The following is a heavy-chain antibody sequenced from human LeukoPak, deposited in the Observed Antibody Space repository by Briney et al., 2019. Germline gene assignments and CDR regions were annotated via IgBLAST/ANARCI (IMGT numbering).Heavy chain of an antibody. J-gene: IGHJ4*02. Sequence: ASVKVSCKASGYTFTSYGISWVRQAPGQGLEWMGWIGAYNGNTNYAQKLQGRVTMTTDTSTSTAYMELRSLRSDDTAVYYCARRNYDILTGSVFYYFDYWGQGTLVTVSS. CDR3: ARRNYDILTGSVFYYFDY. CDR1: GYTFTSYG. CDR2: IGAYNGNT. D-gene: IGHD3-9*01. V-gene: IGHV1-18*01.